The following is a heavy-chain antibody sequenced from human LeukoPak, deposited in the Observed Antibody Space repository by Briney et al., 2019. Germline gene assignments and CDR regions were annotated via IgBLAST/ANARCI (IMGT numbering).Heavy chain of an antibody. CDR1: GFTFSSYA. V-gene: IGHV3-23*01. CDR2: ISGSGGST. Sequence: GRSLRLFCAASGFTFSSYAMSWVRQAPGKGLEWVSAISGSGGSTYYADSVKGRFTISRDNSKNTLYLQMNSLRAEDTAVYYCAKDKGIAARGLFDYWGQGTLVTVSS. J-gene: IGHJ4*02. D-gene: IGHD6-6*01. CDR3: AKDKGIAARGLFDY.